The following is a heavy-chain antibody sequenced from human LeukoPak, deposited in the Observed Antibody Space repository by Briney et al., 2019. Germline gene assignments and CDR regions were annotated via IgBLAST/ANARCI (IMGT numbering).Heavy chain of an antibody. CDR1: GFSFSSYS. D-gene: IGHD6-13*01. J-gene: IGHJ4*02. Sequence: GGSLRLSCAASGFSFSSYSMNWVRQAPGKGLEWVSYISHTGSTMSYADSVKGRFTISRDNAKNSLYLQMNSLRAEDTALYYCAKSISSWYDYFDYWGQGTLVTVSS. V-gene: IGHV3-48*04. CDR2: ISHTGSTM. CDR3: AKSISSWYDYFDY.